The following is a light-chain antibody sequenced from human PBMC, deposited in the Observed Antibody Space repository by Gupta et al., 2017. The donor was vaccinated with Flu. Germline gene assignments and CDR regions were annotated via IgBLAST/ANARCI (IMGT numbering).Light chain of an antibody. CDR2: KSS. Sequence: DLPLTQSPSTLSASVGDRVTITCRASQSISTWLAWYQQKPGKAPNLLIYKSSSLESGVPSRFSGSGSGTEFTLTSSSRQPDDFATYYCQQDNSFLTFGQGTKVEIK. V-gene: IGKV1-5*03. CDR1: QSISTW. CDR3: QQDNSFLT. J-gene: IGKJ1*01.